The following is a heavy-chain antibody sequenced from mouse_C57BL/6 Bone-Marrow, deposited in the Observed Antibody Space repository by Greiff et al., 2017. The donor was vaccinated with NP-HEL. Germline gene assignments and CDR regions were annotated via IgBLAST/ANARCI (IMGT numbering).Heavy chain of an antibody. D-gene: IGHD1-1*01. Sequence: VQLQQSGAELARPGASVKLSCKASGYTFTSYGISWVKQRTGQGLEWIGEIHPRSGNTYYNEKFKGKATLTADKSSSTAYMELRSLTSEDSAVYFCARSSLLRYLAWFAYWGQGTLVTVSA. V-gene: IGHV1-81*01. CDR3: ARSSLLRYLAWFAY. J-gene: IGHJ3*01. CDR1: GYTFTSYG. CDR2: IHPRSGNT.